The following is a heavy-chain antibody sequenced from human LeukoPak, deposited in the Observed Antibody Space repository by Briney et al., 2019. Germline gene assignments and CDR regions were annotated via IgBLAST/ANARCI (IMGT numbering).Heavy chain of an antibody. V-gene: IGHV3-30*03. CDR2: ISSDGSNK. CDR3: VSGYYYNYFDY. CDR1: GFSFSRHG. D-gene: IGHD3-22*01. J-gene: IGHJ4*02. Sequence: GGSLRLSCAASGFSFSRHGMHWVRQAPGKGLEWVAVISSDGSNKYYADSVKGRFTISRDNSKNTLYLQMNSLRAEDTAVYYCVSGYYYNYFDYWGQGTLVTVSS.